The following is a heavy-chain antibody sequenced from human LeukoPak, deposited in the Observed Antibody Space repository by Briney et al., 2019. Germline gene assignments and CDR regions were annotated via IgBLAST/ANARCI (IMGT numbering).Heavy chain of an antibody. CDR3: ARGGSSGWYWVDY. Sequence: GGSLSLSCAAPGFTVSSYGTHSVRQPPGKWLEWVAVIWYDGSNKYYAASVKGRSTISRENSKHTLYLQMYRLRAEDTAVYYCARGGSSGWYWVDYWGQGTLVTVS. CDR2: IWYDGSNK. V-gene: IGHV3-33*01. J-gene: IGHJ4*02. CDR1: GFTVSSYG. D-gene: IGHD6-19*01.